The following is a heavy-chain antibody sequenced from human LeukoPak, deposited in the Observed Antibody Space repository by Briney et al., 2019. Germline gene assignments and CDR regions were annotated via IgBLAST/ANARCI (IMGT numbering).Heavy chain of an antibody. J-gene: IGHJ4*02. Sequence: SETLSLTCTVSGGSISSYYWSWIRQPPGKGLELIGYIYYSGSTNYNPSLMSRVTLSVDTSKNQFSLKLSSVTAADTAVYYCARVITFGGALDYLGQGTLVTVSS. CDR3: ARVITFGGALDY. CDR1: GGSISSYY. V-gene: IGHV4-59*01. CDR2: IYYSGST. D-gene: IGHD3-16*01.